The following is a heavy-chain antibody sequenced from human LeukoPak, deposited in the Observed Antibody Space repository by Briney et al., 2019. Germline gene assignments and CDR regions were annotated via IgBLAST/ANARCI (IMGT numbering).Heavy chain of an antibody. CDR1: GYTFTSYY. V-gene: IGHV1-46*01. J-gene: IGHJ5*02. Sequence: GASVKVSCKASGYTFTSYYMHWVRQAPGQGLEWMGIINPSGGSTSYAQKFQGRVTMTRDTSTSTVYMELSRLRSDDTAVYYCARAGDFWSGYYYGPYDWFDPWGQGTLVTVSS. CDR2: INPSGGST. CDR3: ARAGDFWSGYYYGPYDWFDP. D-gene: IGHD3-3*01.